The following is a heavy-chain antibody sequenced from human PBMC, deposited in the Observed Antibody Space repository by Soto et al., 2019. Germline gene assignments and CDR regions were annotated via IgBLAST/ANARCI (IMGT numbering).Heavy chain of an antibody. CDR2: ISYDGSNK. D-gene: IGHD2-2*01. V-gene: IGHV3-30*18. CDR1: GFTFSSYG. CDR3: AKDGGIVVVPAHFDY. J-gene: IGHJ4*02. Sequence: GGSLRLSCAASGFTFSSYGMHWVRQAPGKGLEWVAVISYDGSNKYYADSVKGRFTISRDNSKNTLYLQMNSLRAEDTAVYYCAKDGGIVVVPAHFDYWGQGTLVTVSS.